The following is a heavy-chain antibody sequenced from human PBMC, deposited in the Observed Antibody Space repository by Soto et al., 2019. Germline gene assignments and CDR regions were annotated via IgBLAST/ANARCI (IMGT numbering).Heavy chain of an antibody. CDR2: ISHSGVT. Sequence: PSETLSLTCLVSGFPISSTYSWGWIRQPPGKGLEWIGSISHSGVTSYNPSLASRVSISLDRSNNQCSLKLKSVTAADTAVYFCAGMPYTSGLRFDPWGPGTLVTVSS. CDR1: GFPISSTYS. V-gene: IGHV4-38-2*01. J-gene: IGHJ5*02. D-gene: IGHD6-19*01. CDR3: AGMPYTSGLRFDP.